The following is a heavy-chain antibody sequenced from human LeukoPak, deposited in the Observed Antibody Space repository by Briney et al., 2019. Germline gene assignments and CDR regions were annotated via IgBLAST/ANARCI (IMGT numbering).Heavy chain of an antibody. CDR1: GFTFSRYG. V-gene: IGHV3-74*03. Sequence: GGSLRLSCAASGFTFSRYGMHWVRQGPGKGLVWVSRINSDGSSTTYADSVKGRFTISRDNAKNTLFLQMNSLRAEDAAVYYCARVAPYTSSADCWGQGTLVTVSS. CDR3: ARVAPYTSSADC. CDR2: INSDGSST. D-gene: IGHD2-2*02. J-gene: IGHJ4*02.